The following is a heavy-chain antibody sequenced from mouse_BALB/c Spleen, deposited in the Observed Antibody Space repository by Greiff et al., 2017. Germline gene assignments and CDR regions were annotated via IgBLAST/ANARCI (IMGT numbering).Heavy chain of an antibody. CDR2: ISSGGST. CDR1: GFTFSSYA. D-gene: IGHD1-1*01. Sequence: EVKVVESGGGLVKPGGSLKLSCAASGFTFSSYAMSWVRQTPEKRLEWVASISSGGSTYYPDSVKGRFTISRDNARNILYLQMSSLRSEDTAMYYCAREVYYYGSSTMDYWGQGTSVTVSS. V-gene: IGHV5-6-5*01. CDR3: AREVYYYGSSTMDY. J-gene: IGHJ4*01.